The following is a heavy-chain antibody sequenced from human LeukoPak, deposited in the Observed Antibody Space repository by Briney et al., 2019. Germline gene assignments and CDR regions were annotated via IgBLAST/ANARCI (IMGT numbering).Heavy chain of an antibody. D-gene: IGHD3-10*01. CDR3: AQHGSGPFFDS. CDR1: GGSFSGYY. Sequence: SETLSLTCAVYGGSFSGYYWSWIRQPPGKGLEWIGEINHSGSTKYNPSLKSRVTISVDKSKSELSLNLNSVTAADTAVYNCAQHGSGPFFDSWGQGTLVTVSS. CDR2: INHSGST. V-gene: IGHV4-34*01. J-gene: IGHJ4*02.